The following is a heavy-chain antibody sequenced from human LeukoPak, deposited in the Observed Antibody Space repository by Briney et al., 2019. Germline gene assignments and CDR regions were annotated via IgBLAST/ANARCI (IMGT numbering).Heavy chain of an antibody. CDR1: GYTFTSYG. V-gene: IGHV1-18*01. CDR3: ARVLGEYCSSTSCYMRLDYYYYYYMDV. CDR2: ISAYNGNT. J-gene: IGHJ6*03. Sequence: ASVKVSCKASGYTFTSYGISWVRQAPGQGLEWMGWISAYNGNTNYAQKLQGRVTMTTDTSMSTAYMELRSLRSDDTAVYYCARVLGEYCSSTSCYMRLDYYYYYYMDVWGKGTTVTVSS. D-gene: IGHD2-2*02.